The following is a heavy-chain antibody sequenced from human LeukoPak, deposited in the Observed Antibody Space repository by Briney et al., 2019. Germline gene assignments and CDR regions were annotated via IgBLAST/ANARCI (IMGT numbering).Heavy chain of an antibody. V-gene: IGHV3-11*01. CDR3: ARGYTYGVDF. D-gene: IGHD5-18*01. Sequence: GGSLRLSCAASGFTFSDYCMSWIRQAPGKGLEWVSSISGSTTTIYYADSVKGRFTISRDNAKNSLFLQMNTLRAEDTAVYYCARGYTYGVDFWGQGTLVTVSS. CDR1: GFTFSDYC. CDR2: ISGSTTTI. J-gene: IGHJ4*02.